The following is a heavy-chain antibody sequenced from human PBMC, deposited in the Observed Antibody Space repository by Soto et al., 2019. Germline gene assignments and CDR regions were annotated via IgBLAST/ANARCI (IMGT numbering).Heavy chain of an antibody. J-gene: IGHJ4*02. CDR3: ARTLHDYGVDFDY. CDR2: IYYSGST. V-gene: IGHV4-31*03. D-gene: IGHD4-17*01. CDR1: GGSISSGGYY. Sequence: SETLSLTCTVSGGSISSGGYYWSWIRQHPGKGLEWIGYIYYSGSTYYNPSLKSRVTISVDTSKNQFSLKLSSVTAADTAVYYCARTLHDYGVDFDYWGQGTLVTVSS.